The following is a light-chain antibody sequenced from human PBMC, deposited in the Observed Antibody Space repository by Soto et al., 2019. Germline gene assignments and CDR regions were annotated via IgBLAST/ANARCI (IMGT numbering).Light chain of an antibody. V-gene: IGKV1-33*01. CDR1: QDISNY. CDR3: QQYDNLPLT. Sequence: DIQMTQSPSSLSASVGDRVTITCQASQDISNYLNWYQQKPGKAPKLLIYDASKLETGVPSRFSGSGYGTDFNFTISSLQPEDIATYYCQQYDNLPLTFGQGTRLEMK. CDR2: DAS. J-gene: IGKJ5*01.